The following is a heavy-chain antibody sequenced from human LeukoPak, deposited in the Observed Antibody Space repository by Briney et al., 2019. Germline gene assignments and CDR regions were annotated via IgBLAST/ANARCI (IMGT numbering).Heavy chain of an antibody. CDR1: GYTFTSYD. CDR2: MNPNSGNT. J-gene: IGHJ5*02. V-gene: IGHV1-8*01. CDR3: ARSRGYDFWSGYHHWFDP. D-gene: IGHD3-3*01. Sequence: ASVKVSCKASGYTFTSYDISWVRQATGQGLEWMGWMNPNSGNTGYAQKFQGRVTMTRNTSISTAYMELSSLRSEDTAVYYCARSRGYDFWSGYHHWFDPWGQGTLVTVSS.